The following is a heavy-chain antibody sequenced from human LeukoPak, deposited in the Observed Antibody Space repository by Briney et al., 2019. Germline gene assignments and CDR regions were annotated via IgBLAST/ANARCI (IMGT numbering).Heavy chain of an antibody. CDR3: ARVKARGLRFDWLSPLYY. Sequence: EASVKVSCKASGYTFTGYYMHWVRQAPGQGLEWMGWINPNSGGTNYAQKFQGRVTMTRDTSISAAYMELSRLRSDDTAVYYCARVKARGLRFDWLSPLYYWGQGTLVTVSS. J-gene: IGHJ4*02. V-gene: IGHV1-2*02. D-gene: IGHD3-9*01. CDR1: GYTFTGYY. CDR2: INPNSGGT.